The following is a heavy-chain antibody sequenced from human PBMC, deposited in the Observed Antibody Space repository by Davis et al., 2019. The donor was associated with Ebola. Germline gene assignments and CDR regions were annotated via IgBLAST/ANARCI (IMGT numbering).Heavy chain of an antibody. J-gene: IGHJ4*02. CDR1: GGSFSGYY. Sequence: MPSETLSLTCAVYGGSFSGYYWSWIRQPPGKGLEWIGEINHSGSTNYNPSLKSRVTISVDTSKNQFSLKLSSVTAADTAVYYCARGPVRGSALDYWGQGTLVTVSS. D-gene: IGHD3-10*01. V-gene: IGHV4-34*01. CDR2: INHSGST. CDR3: ARGPVRGSALDY.